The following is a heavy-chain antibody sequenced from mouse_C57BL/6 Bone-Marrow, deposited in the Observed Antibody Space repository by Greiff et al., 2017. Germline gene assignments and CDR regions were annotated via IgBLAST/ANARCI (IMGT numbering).Heavy chain of an antibody. CDR3: ARQWIWYAYYFDY. CDR2: ISSGGSYT. D-gene: IGHD2-1*01. J-gene: IGHJ2*01. CDR1: GFTFSSYG. V-gene: IGHV5-6*01. Sequence: EVQGVESGGDLVKPGGSLKLSCAASGFTFSSYGMSWVRQTPDKRLEWVATISSGGSYTYYPDSVKGRFTISRDNAKNTLYLQMSSLKSEDTAMYYCARQWIWYAYYFDYWGQGTTLTVSS.